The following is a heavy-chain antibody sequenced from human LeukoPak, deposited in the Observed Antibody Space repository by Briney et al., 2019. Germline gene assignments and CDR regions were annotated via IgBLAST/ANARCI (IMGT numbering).Heavy chain of an antibody. V-gene: IGHV4-31*03. CDR2: IYYSGST. J-gene: IGHJ4*02. Sequence: SQTLSLTCPVSGGSIGSGVYYWSWIRQHPGKGLEWIGYIYYSGSTYYNPSLKSRVTISVDTSKNQFSLKLSSVTAADTAVYYCARGVRWLQLSYFDYWGQGTLVTVSS. CDR1: GGSIGSGVYY. CDR3: ARGVRWLQLSYFDY. D-gene: IGHD5-24*01.